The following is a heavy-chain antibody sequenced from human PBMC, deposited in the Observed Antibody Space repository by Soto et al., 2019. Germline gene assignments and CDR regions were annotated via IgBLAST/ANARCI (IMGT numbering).Heavy chain of an antibody. CDR1: GFTFSRDE. CDR3: ARGYDAGCHFGY. V-gene: IGHV3-48*03. CDR2: IQNHGYST. D-gene: IGHD1-20*01. J-gene: IGHJ4*02. Sequence: EVQLVESGGGLVQPGGSLRLSCEASGFTFSRDEMNWVRQAPGKGLEWIAYIQNHGYSTRYADSVKGRFTISRDNAKNTLYLQMSSLTAEDTAIYYCARGYDAGCHFGYWGQGVLVTVSS.